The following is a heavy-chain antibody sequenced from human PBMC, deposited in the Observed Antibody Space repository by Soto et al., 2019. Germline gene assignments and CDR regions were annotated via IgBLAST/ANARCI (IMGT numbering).Heavy chain of an antibody. CDR1: GFSLITSGMS. CDR2: ISWEDDK. J-gene: IGHJ6*02. CDR3: ARIFYDESGGYYSGMDV. Sequence: ESGPTLVNPTQTLTLTCTFSGFSLITSGMSVSWVRQPPGKALEWLSRISWEDDKYYNPSLTTRLTISKDTSKDQVLLTMTNVDPVDTGTYYCARIFYDESGGYYSGMDVWGQGTTVTVSS. D-gene: IGHD3-22*01. V-gene: IGHV2-70*11.